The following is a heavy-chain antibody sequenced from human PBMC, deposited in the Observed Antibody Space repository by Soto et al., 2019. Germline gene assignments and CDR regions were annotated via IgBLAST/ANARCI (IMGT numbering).Heavy chain of an antibody. V-gene: IGHV1-69*13. CDR3: ARETGTLFAVWFDP. J-gene: IGHJ5*02. CDR2: IIPIFGTA. Sequence: SVKVSCKASGGTFSSYAISWVRQAPGQGLEWMGGIIPIFGTANYAQKFQGRVTITADESTSTAYMELSRLRSDDTAVYYCARETGTLFAVWFDPWGQGTLVTVSS. CDR1: GGTFSSYA. D-gene: IGHD1-1*01.